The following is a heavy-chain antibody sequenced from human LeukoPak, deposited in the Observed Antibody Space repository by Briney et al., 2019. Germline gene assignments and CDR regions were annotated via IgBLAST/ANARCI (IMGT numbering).Heavy chain of an antibody. Sequence: GESLKISCKGSGYSFTSYWIGWVRQMPGKGLEWMGIIYPGDSDTRCSPSFQGQVTISADKSISTAYLQWSSLKASDTAMYCCAAYLSSGSNYYYYGMDVWGQGTTVTVSS. CDR3: AAYLSSGSNYYYYGMDV. CDR2: IYPGDSDT. CDR1: GYSFTSYW. D-gene: IGHD6-19*01. V-gene: IGHV5-51*01. J-gene: IGHJ6*02.